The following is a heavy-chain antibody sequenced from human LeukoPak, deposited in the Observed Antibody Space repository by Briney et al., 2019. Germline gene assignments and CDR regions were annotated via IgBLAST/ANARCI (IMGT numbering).Heavy chain of an antibody. D-gene: IGHD6-25*01. CDR2: IYSGGST. CDR1: GFTVSSNY. CDR3: AKNPPTAGGTGDYYYSYMDV. J-gene: IGHJ6*03. V-gene: IGHV3-53*01. Sequence: PGGSLRLSCAASGFTVSSNYMSWVRQAPGKGLEWVSVIYSGGSTYYADSVKGRFTISRDKSKNTLYLQMNSLRTEDTAVYYCAKNPPTAGGTGDYYYSYMDVWGKGTAVTVSS.